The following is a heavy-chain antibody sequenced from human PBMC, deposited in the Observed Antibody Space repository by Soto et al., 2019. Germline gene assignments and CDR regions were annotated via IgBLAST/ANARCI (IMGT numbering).Heavy chain of an antibody. V-gene: IGHV3-23*01. D-gene: IGHD6-19*01. Sequence: ESGGDLVQPGGSLRLSCAASGFTFSSYAMSWVRQAPGKGLEWVSIITGSGGITYYADSVKGRFTISRDNFKNTLSLQMNSLRAEDTAVYYCARGDSSGWTYWYFDLWGRGTLATVSS. CDR1: GFTFSSYA. CDR3: ARGDSSGWTYWYFDL. J-gene: IGHJ2*01. CDR2: ITGSGGIT.